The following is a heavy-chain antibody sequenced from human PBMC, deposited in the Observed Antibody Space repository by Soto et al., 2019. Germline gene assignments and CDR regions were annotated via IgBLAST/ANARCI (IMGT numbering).Heavy chain of an antibody. V-gene: IGHV3-7*03. J-gene: IGHJ3*02. CDR2: IKQDGSEK. Sequence: ESVTMSCAASGLTFSSYWMSWVRQAPGKGLEWVANIKQDGSEKYYVDSVKGRFTISRDNAKNSLYLQMNSLRAEDTAVYYCARGPGYKSPDAFDIWGQGTMVTV. D-gene: IGHD5-12*01. CDR1: GLTFSSYW. CDR3: ARGPGYKSPDAFDI.